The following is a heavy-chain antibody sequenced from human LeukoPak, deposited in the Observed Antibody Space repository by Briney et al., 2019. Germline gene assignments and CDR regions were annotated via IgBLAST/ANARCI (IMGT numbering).Heavy chain of an antibody. CDR2: ISTYNGNT. V-gene: IGHV1-18*01. CDR1: GYTFINYD. J-gene: IGHJ4*02. Sequence: ASVKVSCKASGYTFINYDFSWVRQAPGQGLEWMGWISTYNGNTNYAQKLQGRVTMTTDTSTSTAYMELRSLRSDDTAVYYCARDPPGVRYGRPIFDFWGQGTLVTVSS. CDR3: ARDPPGVRYGRPIFDF. D-gene: IGHD2-8*01.